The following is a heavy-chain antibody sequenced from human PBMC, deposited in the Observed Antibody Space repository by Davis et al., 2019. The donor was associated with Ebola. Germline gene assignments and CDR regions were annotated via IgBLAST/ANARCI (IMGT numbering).Heavy chain of an antibody. J-gene: IGHJ4*02. CDR2: IKSKTDGGTT. V-gene: IGHV3-15*01. CDR1: GFTFSSYY. D-gene: IGHD6-13*01. Sequence: PGGSLRLSCAASGFTFSSYYMHWVRQAPGKGLEWVGRIKSKTDGGTTDYAAPVKGRFTISRDDSKNTLYLQMDSLKPEDTALYYCTSAPDNIPSADPGYWGQGTLVTVSS. CDR3: TSAPDNIPSADPGY.